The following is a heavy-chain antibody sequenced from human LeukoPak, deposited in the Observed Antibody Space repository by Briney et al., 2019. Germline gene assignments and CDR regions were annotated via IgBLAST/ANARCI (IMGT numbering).Heavy chain of an antibody. J-gene: IGHJ4*02. CDR2: ITSSYTT. D-gene: IGHD4-17*01. CDR3: AKSGDFGDPTHY. V-gene: IGHV3-23*01. CDR1: GFTFSNPA. Sequence: PGGSLRLSCSASGFTFSNPAMTWVRKPPGKGLEWVSTITSSYTTYYADSVKGRFTTSRDNSKDTLYLQMNSLRAEDTALYCAKSGDFGDPTHYWGLGTLVTVSS.